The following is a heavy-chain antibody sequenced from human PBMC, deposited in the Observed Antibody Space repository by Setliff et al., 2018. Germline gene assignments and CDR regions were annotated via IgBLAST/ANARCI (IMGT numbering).Heavy chain of an antibody. J-gene: IGHJ6*03. CDR2: ISAYNGFI. Sequence: ASVKVSCKASGYTFTSYGVSWVRQAPGQGLEWMGWISAYNGFIVYAQKFQGRVTMTIDTSTSTAYVEVRSLTSDDTAVYYCARSPPNRGVGQGHYMDVWGIGTTVTVSS. V-gene: IGHV1-18*01. D-gene: IGHD1-26*01. CDR1: GYTFTSYG. CDR3: ARSPPNRGVGQGHYMDV.